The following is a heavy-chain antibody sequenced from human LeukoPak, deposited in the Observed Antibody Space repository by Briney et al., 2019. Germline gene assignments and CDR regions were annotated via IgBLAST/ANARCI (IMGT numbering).Heavy chain of an antibody. Sequence: SETLSLTCAVYGGSFSGYYWSWIRQPPGKGLEWIGEINHSGNTNYNPSLKSRVTISVDTSKNQFSLKLSSVTAADTAVYYCARGPPEGTPGMVLGLTYYYYYYMDVWGKGTTVTVSS. CDR1: GGSFSGYY. CDR3: ARGPPEGTPGMVLGLTYYYYYYMDV. V-gene: IGHV4-34*01. D-gene: IGHD1-14*01. J-gene: IGHJ6*03. CDR2: INHSGNT.